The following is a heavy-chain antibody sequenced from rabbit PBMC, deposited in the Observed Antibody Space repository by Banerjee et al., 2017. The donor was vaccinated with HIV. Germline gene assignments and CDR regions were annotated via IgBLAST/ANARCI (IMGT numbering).Heavy chain of an antibody. D-gene: IGHD3-1*01. Sequence: QSLEESGGGLVQPGGSLALTCTASGFDFSRNVMCWVRQAPGKGLEWIGTINSNSDGNAYYASWAKGRFTISKPSSTTVTLQMPSLTAADTATYFCATSGGYWNLNLWGPGTLVTVS. J-gene: IGHJ4*01. CDR2: INSNSDGNA. V-gene: IGHV1S40*01. CDR3: ATSGGYWNLNL. CDR1: GFDFSRNV.